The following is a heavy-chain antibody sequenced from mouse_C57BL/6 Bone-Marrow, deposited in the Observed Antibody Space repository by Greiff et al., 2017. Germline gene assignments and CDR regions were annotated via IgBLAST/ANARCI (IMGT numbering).Heavy chain of an antibody. CDR2: INPNNGGT. J-gene: IGHJ2*01. CDR3: ARGIWLDY. V-gene: IGHV1-26*01. Sequence: EVQLQQSGPELVKPGASVKISCKASGYTFTDYYMNWVKQSHGKSLEWIGDINPNNGGTSYNQKFKGKATLTVDKSSSTAYIELRSLTSEDSAVYYCARGIWLDYWGQGTTLTVSS. CDR1: GYTFTDYY.